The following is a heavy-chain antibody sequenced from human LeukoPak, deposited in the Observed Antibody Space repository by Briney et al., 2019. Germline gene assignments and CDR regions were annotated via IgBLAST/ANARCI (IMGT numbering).Heavy chain of an antibody. D-gene: IGHD3-16*02. CDR2: IYHSGSGNT. V-gene: IGHV4-30-2*01. CDR1: GGSISSGGHS. CDR3: ARKLLYHLDY. Sequence: SETLSLTCTVSGGSISSGGHSWSWIRQPPGKGLEWIGYIYHSGSGNTYYNPSLKTRVTISIDKSKNQFSLKLNSVTAADTAVYYCARKLLYHLDYWGQGTLVTVSS. J-gene: IGHJ4*02.